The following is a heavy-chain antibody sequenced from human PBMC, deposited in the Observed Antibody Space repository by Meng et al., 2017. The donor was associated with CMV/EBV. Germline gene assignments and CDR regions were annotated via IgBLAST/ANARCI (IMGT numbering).Heavy chain of an antibody. CDR3: AVYCSSTSCYVEGGGFDP. J-gene: IGHJ5*02. D-gene: IGHD2-2*01. Sequence: SISSSSYYWGWIRPPPGKGLEWIGSIYYSGSTYYNPSLKSRVTISVDTSKNQFSLKLSSVPAADTAVYYCAVYCSSTSCYVEGGGFDPWGQGTLVTVSS. CDR2: IYYSGST. V-gene: IGHV4-39*07. CDR1: SISSSSYY.